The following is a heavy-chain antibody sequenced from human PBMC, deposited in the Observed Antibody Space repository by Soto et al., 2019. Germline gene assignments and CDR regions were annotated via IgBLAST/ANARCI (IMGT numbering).Heavy chain of an antibody. J-gene: IGHJ4*02. CDR2: IIPIFGTA. Sequence: GASVKLSFKASGGTFSSDAISWLRQAPGQGLEWMGGIIPIFGTANYAQKFKGRVTITADESTSTAYMELSSLRSEDTAVYYCARDRGAPSGVMDYWGQGTLVTVSS. D-gene: IGHD3-10*01. CDR3: ARDRGAPSGVMDY. V-gene: IGHV1-69*13. CDR1: GGTFSSDA.